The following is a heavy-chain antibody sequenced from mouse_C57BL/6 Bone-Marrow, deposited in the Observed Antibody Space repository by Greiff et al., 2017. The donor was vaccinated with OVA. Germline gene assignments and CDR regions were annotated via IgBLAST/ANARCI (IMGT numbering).Heavy chain of an antibody. V-gene: IGHV5-4*03. D-gene: IGHD2-4*01. CDR3: ARSLYDYDVVYYAMDY. J-gene: IGHJ4*01. CDR1: GFTFSSYA. CDR2: ISDGGSYT. Sequence: EVKVVESGGGLVKPGGSLKLSCAASGFTFSSYAMSWVRQTPEKRLEWVATISDGGSYTYYPDNVKGRFTISRDNAKNNLYLQMSHLKSEDTAMYYCARSLYDYDVVYYAMDYWGQGTSVTVSS.